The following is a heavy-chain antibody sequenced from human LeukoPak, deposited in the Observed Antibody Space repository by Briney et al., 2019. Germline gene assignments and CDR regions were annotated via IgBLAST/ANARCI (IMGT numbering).Heavy chain of an antibody. V-gene: IGHV3-7*01. CDR2: INQDGSQK. J-gene: IGHJ4*02. CDR1: GFTFSTYW. D-gene: IGHD2-8*01. Sequence: PGGSLRLSCAASGFTFSTYWMSWVRQAPGKGLEWVANINQDGSQKRYVDSVQGRFTISRDNTRNSLFLQMNSLRAEDTVVYYCARLKEDVTKLDYWGQGTLVTVSS. CDR3: ARLKEDVTKLDY.